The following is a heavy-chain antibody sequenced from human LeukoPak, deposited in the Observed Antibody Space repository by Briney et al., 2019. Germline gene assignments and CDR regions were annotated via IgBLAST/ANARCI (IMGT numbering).Heavy chain of an antibody. CDR2: ISAYNGNT. CDR1: GYTFTSYG. J-gene: IGHJ4*02. D-gene: IGHD1-26*01. CDR3: ARDSGSDSGSYYGVFDY. V-gene: IGHV1-18*01. Sequence: ASVKVSCKASGYTFTSYGISWVRQAPGQGLEGMGWISAYNGNTNYAQKLQGRVIMTTDTSRRTAYVELRSLRADDAAVYYCARDSGSDSGSYYGVFDYWGQGTLVTVSS.